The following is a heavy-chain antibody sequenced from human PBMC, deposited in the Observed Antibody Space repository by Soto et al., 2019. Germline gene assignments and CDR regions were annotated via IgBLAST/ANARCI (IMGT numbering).Heavy chain of an antibody. CDR3: ARDGVGATTFFGFLDY. D-gene: IGHD1-26*01. Sequence: GGSLRLSCAASASIFKGHGMHWVRQVPGKGLEWVAIIRYDGSDEHYGDSVEGRFTISRDNSKNMLYLRMNSLRAEDTAVYYCARDGVGATTFFGFLDYWGQGTLVTVSS. J-gene: IGHJ4*02. CDR2: IRYDGSDE. CDR1: ASIFKGHG. V-gene: IGHV3-33*08.